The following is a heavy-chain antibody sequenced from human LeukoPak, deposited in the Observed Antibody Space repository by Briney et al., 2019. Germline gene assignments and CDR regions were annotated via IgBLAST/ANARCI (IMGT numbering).Heavy chain of an antibody. Sequence: GGSLRLSCAASGFSFSSHSMNWVRQAPGKGLEWVSYISGSSTTIDYADSAKGRFIISRDNAKKSLYLQMNNLRAEDTAVYYCARDQDWAFDYWGQGILITVSS. D-gene: IGHD3/OR15-3a*01. J-gene: IGHJ4*02. V-gene: IGHV3-48*01. CDR1: GFSFSSHS. CDR3: ARDQDWAFDY. CDR2: ISGSSTTI.